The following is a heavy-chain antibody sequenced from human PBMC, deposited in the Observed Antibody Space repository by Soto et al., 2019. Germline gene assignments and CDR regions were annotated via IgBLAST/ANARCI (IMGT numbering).Heavy chain of an antibody. CDR2: ISAAGDP. J-gene: IGHJ6*04. Sequence: EVQLVESGGGLVQPGGSLRLSCEASGFTFRNYDMHWVRQGTGKGLEWVSGISAAGDPDYADSVEGRFTISKENAQNSFFLQMNSLRGGDTAVYYCARTDRDFYGLDVWGKGTKVIVS. V-gene: IGHV3-13*05. CDR1: GFTFRNYD. CDR3: ARTDRDFYGLDV.